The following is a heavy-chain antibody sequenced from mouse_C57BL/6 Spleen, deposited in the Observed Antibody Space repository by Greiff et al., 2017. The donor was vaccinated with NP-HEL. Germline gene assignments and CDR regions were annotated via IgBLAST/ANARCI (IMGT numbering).Heavy chain of an antibody. D-gene: IGHD2-5*01. Sequence: EVQVVESGGGLVKPGGSLKLSCAASGFTFSSYAMSWVRQTPEKRLEWVATISDGGSYTYYPDNVKGRFTISRDNAKNNLYLQMSHLKSEDTAMYYCARDYSNYLYYFDYWGQGTTLTVSS. V-gene: IGHV5-4*01. CDR1: GFTFSSYA. CDR2: ISDGGSYT. CDR3: ARDYSNYLYYFDY. J-gene: IGHJ2*01.